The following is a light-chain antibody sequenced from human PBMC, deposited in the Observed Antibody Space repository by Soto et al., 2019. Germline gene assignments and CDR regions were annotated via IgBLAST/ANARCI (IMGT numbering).Light chain of an antibody. CDR3: QQSYSTPPA. Sequence: DIHMTQSPSSLAASLGDRVTLSXRASQSVSPYLNWYQQEPGXAPKXXXDAXSSLPRGGPSRFSGSGSGTDFTLTISSLQPEYFATYYCQQSYSTPPAFGQGTKVDIK. V-gene: IGKV1-39*01. CDR2: AXS. J-gene: IGKJ1*01. CDR1: QSVSPY.